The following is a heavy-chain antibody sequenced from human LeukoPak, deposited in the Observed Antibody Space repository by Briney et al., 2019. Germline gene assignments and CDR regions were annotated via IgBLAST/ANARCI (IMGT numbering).Heavy chain of an antibody. CDR3: ARGRKDYGIAAAGYNWFDP. CDR1: GGSFSSGDYY. Sequence: SETLSPTCTVSGGSFSSGDYYWSWLRQPPGKGLEWLGYIYYSGSTYYNPSLKSRVTISVDTSKNQYSLKLSSVTAADTAVYYCARGRKDYGIAAAGYNWFDPWGQGTLVTVSS. V-gene: IGHV4-30-4*02. J-gene: IGHJ5*02. CDR2: IYYSGST. D-gene: IGHD6-13*01.